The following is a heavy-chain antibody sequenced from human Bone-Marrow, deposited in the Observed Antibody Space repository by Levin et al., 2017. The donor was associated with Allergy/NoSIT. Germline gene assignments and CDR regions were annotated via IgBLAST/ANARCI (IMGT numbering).Heavy chain of an antibody. CDR1: GGTFSSYA. D-gene: IGHD6-13*01. J-gene: IGHJ5*02. V-gene: IGHV1-69*13. CDR2: IIPIFGTA. Sequence: SVKVSCKASGGTFSSYAISWVRQAPGQGLEWMGGIIPIFGTANYAQKFQGRVTITADESTSTAYMELSSLRSEDTAVYYCARGVRGYSSSWEQIREGGFDPWGQGTLVTVSS. CDR3: ARGVRGYSSSWEQIREGGFDP.